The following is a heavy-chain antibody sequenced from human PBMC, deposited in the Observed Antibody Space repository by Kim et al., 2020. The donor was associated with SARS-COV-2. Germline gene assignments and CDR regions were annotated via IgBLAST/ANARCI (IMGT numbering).Heavy chain of an antibody. J-gene: IGHJ4*02. Sequence: SETLSLTCTVSGASISSHYWSWIRQSPGKELEWIAYKRYSGHTNTKPSLRSRVTVSFDASNNQFSLKLTSVTAADTAVYFCARHFHDSEGYDSQFDYWGQGTLVTVSS. CDR3: ARHFHDSEGYDSQFDY. CDR1: GASISSHY. V-gene: IGHV4-59*08. D-gene: IGHD3-22*01. CDR2: KRYSGHT.